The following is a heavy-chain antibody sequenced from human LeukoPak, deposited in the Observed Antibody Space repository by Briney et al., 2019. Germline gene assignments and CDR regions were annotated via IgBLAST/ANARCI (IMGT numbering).Heavy chain of an antibody. CDR2: ISSSSSYI. Sequence: GGSLRLSCAASGFTFSSYSMNWVRQAPGKGLEWVSSISSSSSYIYYADSVKGRFTISRDNAKNSLYLQMNSLRAEDTAVYYCARDTYDFWSGTTTNWFDPWGQGTLVTVSP. CDR1: GFTFSSYS. J-gene: IGHJ5*02. V-gene: IGHV3-21*01. CDR3: ARDTYDFWSGTTTNWFDP. D-gene: IGHD3-3*01.